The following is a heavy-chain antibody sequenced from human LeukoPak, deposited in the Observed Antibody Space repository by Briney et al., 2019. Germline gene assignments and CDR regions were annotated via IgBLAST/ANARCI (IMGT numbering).Heavy chain of an antibody. Sequence: PGRSLRLSCAASGFIFSSYAMHWVRQAPGKGLEWVATISHDGNNKYYADSVKGRFTISRDNSKNTLYLQMNSLRGDDTALYYCASHGMGFSAIDFWGQGTLVTVSS. CDR3: ASHGMGFSAIDF. CDR2: ISHDGNNK. J-gene: IGHJ4*02. D-gene: IGHD1-1*01. CDR1: GFIFSSYA. V-gene: IGHV3-30*04.